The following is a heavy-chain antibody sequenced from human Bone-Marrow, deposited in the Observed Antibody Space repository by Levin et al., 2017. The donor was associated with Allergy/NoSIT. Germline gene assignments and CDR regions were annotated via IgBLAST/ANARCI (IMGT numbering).Heavy chain of an antibody. CDR3: VSQYDTPSHY. Sequence: PGGSLRLSCTASDFTLSNYWMGWVRQAPGRGLEWVANINQGGSETHYVDSLRGRFTISRDNAENSLYLQMNSLSVEDTALYYCVSQYDTPSHYWGQGTLVTVSS. D-gene: IGHD2-8*01. CDR2: INQGGSET. V-gene: IGHV3-7*01. J-gene: IGHJ4*02. CDR1: DFTLSNYW.